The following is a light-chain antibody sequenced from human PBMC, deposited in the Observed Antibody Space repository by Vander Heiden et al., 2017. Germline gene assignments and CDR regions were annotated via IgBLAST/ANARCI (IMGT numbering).Light chain of an antibody. V-gene: IGLV1-51*01. CDR1: SSNIGYNS. CDR2: DNN. Sequence: QSVLTQPPSVSAAPGQKGTISCAGGSSNIGYNSVSWYQQLPGTAPKFLIYDNNKRPSGIPDRFSGSKSGTSATLDITGLETGDEAGYYCGAWDSSLSVVLFGGGTKLTVL. CDR3: GAWDSSLSVVL. J-gene: IGLJ3*02.